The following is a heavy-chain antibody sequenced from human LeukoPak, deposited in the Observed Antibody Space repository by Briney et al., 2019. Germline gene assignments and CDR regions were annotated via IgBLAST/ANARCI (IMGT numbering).Heavy chain of an antibody. CDR1: GGTFSSYA. CDR3: ARSSSEYSGYDLGGFDY. Sequence: SVKVSCKASGGTFSSYAISWVRQAPGQGLEWMGGIIPIFGTANYAQKFQGRVTITADKSTSTAYMELSSLRSEDTAVYYCARSSSEYSGYDLGGFDYWGQGTLVTVSS. J-gene: IGHJ4*02. D-gene: IGHD5-12*01. V-gene: IGHV1-69*06. CDR2: IIPIFGTA.